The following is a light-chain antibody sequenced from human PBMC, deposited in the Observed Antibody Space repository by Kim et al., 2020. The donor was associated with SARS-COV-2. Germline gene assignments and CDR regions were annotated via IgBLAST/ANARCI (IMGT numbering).Light chain of an antibody. J-gene: IGKJ4*01. Sequence: SPGDRATLSCRASQGVGSYLAWYQQKPGQAPRLLIYHASNRATGIPARFSGSGSGTDFTLTISSLEPEDFAGYYCQQRANWPRLTFGGGTKVDIK. CDR2: HAS. V-gene: IGKV3-11*01. CDR3: QQRANWPRLT. CDR1: QGVGSY.